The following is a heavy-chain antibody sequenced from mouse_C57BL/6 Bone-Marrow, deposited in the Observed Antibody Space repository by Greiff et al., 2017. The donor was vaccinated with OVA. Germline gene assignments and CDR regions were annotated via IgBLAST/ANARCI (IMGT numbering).Heavy chain of an antibody. CDR2: IYPGDGDT. CDR3: ARHGYYPAWFAY. J-gene: IGHJ3*01. Sequence: QVQLQQSGPELVKPGASVKISCKASGYAFSSSWMNWVKQRPGKGLEWIGRIYPGDGDTNYNGKFKGKATLTADKSSSTAYMQLSSLTSEDSAVYCCARHGYYPAWFAYWGQGTLVTVSA. D-gene: IGHD2-3*01. CDR1: GYAFSSSW. V-gene: IGHV1-82*01.